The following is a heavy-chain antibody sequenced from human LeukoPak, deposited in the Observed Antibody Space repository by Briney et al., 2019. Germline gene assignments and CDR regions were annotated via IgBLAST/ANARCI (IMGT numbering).Heavy chain of an antibody. V-gene: IGHV3-7*01. CDR1: GFTFSTYW. D-gene: IGHD2-15*01. CDR2: IKEDGSEK. Sequence: GGSLRLSCAASGFTFSTYWMTWVRQAPGKGLEWVADIKEDGSEKYYGDSVKGRFTISRQNAKNSLFPQMNSLRVEDTAVYYCARHGGGGSQDDAFDIWGQGTMVTVSS. CDR3: ARHGGGGSQDDAFDI. J-gene: IGHJ3*02.